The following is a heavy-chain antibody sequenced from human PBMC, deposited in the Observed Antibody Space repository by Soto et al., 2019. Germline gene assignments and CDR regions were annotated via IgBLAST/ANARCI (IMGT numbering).Heavy chain of an antibody. CDR2: INPSGGST. D-gene: IGHD2-8*01. V-gene: IGHV1-46*01. Sequence: ASVKVSCKASGYTFTSYYMHWVRQAPGQGLEWMGIINPSGGSTSYAQKFQGRVTMTRDTSTSTVYMELSSLRSEDTAVYYCARVGLVGYCTNGVCRNPGNYYYGMDVWGQGTTVTASS. CDR3: ARVGLVGYCTNGVCRNPGNYYYGMDV. J-gene: IGHJ6*02. CDR1: GYTFTSYY.